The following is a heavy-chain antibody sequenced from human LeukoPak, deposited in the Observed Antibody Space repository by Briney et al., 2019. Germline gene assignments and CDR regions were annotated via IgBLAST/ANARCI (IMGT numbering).Heavy chain of an antibody. J-gene: IGHJ3*02. Sequence: SETLSLTCTVSGGSISSSSYYWSWIRQPAGKGLEWIGRIYTSGSTNYNPSLKSRVTMSVDTSKNQFSLKLSSVTAADTAVYYCARGCTSCPVGAFDIWGQGTMVTVSS. CDR1: GGSISSSSYY. CDR2: IYTSGST. V-gene: IGHV4-61*02. CDR3: ARGCTSCPVGAFDI. D-gene: IGHD2-2*01.